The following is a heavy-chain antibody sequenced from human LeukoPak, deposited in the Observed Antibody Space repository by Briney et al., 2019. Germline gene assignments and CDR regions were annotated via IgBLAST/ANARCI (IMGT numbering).Heavy chain of an antibody. CDR3: ARGVDNWNDLLNY. CDR1: GFTLSSYW. Sequence: GGSLRLSCVVSGFTLSSYWMHWVRQAPGKGLVWVSRNSGDGSSTSYADSVKGRFTMSRDDAKNTLYLQMNSLRAEDTAVYYCARGVDNWNDLLNYWGQGTLVTVSS. J-gene: IGHJ4*02. CDR2: NSGDGSST. D-gene: IGHD1-20*01. V-gene: IGHV3-74*01.